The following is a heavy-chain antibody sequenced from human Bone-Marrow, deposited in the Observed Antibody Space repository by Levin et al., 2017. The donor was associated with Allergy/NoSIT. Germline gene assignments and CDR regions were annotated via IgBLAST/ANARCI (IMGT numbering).Heavy chain of an antibody. V-gene: IGHV5-51*01. Sequence: GESLKISCKGSGYDFSNFWIAWVRQKPGKGLEWMGIISLGDSDTSYSPSFEGQVTISVDTSINTAYLMWSSLKASDSAKYYCAMSDDCDDAFHIWGQGTMVTVSS. CDR1: GYDFSNFW. CDR2: ISLGDSDT. D-gene: IGHD2-21*02. CDR3: AMSDDCDDAFHI. J-gene: IGHJ3*02.